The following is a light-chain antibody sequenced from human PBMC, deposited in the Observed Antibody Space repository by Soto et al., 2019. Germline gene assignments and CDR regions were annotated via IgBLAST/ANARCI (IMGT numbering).Light chain of an antibody. CDR1: QSIKNY. J-gene: IGKJ5*01. CDR2: GAS. CDR3: QQGYSTTPIT. V-gene: IGKV1-39*01. Sequence: DIQMTQSPSSLSAAIGDRVTITCRASQSIKNYLNWYQHKPGAAPKLLIFGASNLESGVPSRFSGSGSGTEFTLSIRSLQPEDFANYYCQQGYSTTPITFGQGTRLEI.